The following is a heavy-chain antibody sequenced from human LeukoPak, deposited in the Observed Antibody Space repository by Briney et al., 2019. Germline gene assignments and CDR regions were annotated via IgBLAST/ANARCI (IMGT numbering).Heavy chain of an antibody. D-gene: IGHD3-16*01. V-gene: IGHV3-23*01. CDR3: AKASWVSSADAVL. CDR2: LRGDGET. CDR1: GFIFIDYA. J-gene: IGHJ4*02. Sequence: GGSLRLSCVASGFIFIDYAMSWVRQTPAGGLGWVSSLRGDGETFYTDSVKGRFTLSRDHSRNTVYLQLSNLRVEDTAVYYCAKASWVSSADAVLWGQGTLVTVS.